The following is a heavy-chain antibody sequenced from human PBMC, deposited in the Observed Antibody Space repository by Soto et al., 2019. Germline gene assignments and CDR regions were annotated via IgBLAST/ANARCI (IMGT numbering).Heavy chain of an antibody. CDR2: IWYDGSNK. CDR1: GFTFSSYG. J-gene: IGHJ6*02. V-gene: IGHV3-33*01. D-gene: IGHD3-10*01. CDR3: ARDMLYYGSDDYYYYGMDV. Sequence: GGSLRLSCAASGFTFSSYGMHWVRQAPGKGLEWVAVIWYDGSNKYYADSVKGRFTISRDNSKNTLYLQMNSLRAEDTAVYYCARDMLYYGSDDYYYYGMDVWGQGTTVTVSS.